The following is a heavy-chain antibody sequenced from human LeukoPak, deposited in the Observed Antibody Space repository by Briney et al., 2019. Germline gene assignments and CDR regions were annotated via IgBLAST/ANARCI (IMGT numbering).Heavy chain of an antibody. J-gene: IGHJ4*02. V-gene: IGHV3-21*01. Sequence: GGSLRLSCAASGFTFSSYSMNWVRQAPGKGLEWVSSISSSSSYIYYADSVKGRFTISRDNAKNSQYLQMNSLRAEDTAVYYCAISGSYPPFDYWGQGTLVTVSS. CDR2: ISSSSSYI. CDR1: GFTFSSYS. D-gene: IGHD1-26*01. CDR3: AISGSYPPFDY.